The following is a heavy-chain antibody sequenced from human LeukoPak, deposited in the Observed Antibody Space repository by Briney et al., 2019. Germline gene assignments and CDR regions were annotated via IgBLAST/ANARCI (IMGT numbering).Heavy chain of an antibody. CDR1: GFIFSSYA. CDR3: AKDLYYFGSGSHDY. CDR2: ISGSADIT. D-gene: IGHD3-10*01. V-gene: IGHV3-23*01. Sequence: PGGPLRLSCAASGFIFSSYAMSWVRQAPGKGLEWVSGISGSADITDYADSVKGRFTISRDNSKNTLYLQMNSLRAEDTAVNYCAKDLYYFGSGSHDYWGQGTLVTVFS. J-gene: IGHJ4*02.